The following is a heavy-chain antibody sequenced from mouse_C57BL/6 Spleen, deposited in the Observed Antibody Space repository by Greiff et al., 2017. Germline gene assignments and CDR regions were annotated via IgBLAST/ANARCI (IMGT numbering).Heavy chain of an antibody. CDR2: ISSGGSYT. V-gene: IGHV5-6*01. Sequence: EVKVIESGGDLVKPGGSLKLSCAASGFTFSSYGMSWVRQTPDKRLEWVATISSGGSYTYYPDSVKGRCTISRDNAKNTLYMQMSSLKSEDTAMYYCARQEITSWFAYWGQGTLVTVSA. J-gene: IGHJ3*01. D-gene: IGHD2-4*01. CDR1: GFTFSSYG. CDR3: ARQEITSWFAY.